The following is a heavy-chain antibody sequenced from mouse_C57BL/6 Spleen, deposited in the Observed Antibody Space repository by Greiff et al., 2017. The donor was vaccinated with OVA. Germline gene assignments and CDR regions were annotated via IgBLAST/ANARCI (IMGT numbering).Heavy chain of an antibody. CDR1: GYSFTDYN. V-gene: IGHV1-39*01. D-gene: IGHD1-1*01. CDR2: INPNYGTT. CDR3: ARSTTVVGPGAMDY. J-gene: IGHJ4*01. Sequence: VQLQQSGPELVKPGASVKISCKASGYSFTDYNMNWVKQSNGKSLEWIGVINPNYGTTSYNQKFKGKATLTVDQASSTAYMQLNSLTSEDSAVYYCARSTTVVGPGAMDYWGQGTSVTVSS.